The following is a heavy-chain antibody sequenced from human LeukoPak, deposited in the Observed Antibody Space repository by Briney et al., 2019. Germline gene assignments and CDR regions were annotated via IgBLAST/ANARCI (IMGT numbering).Heavy chain of an antibody. V-gene: IGHV3-11*01. D-gene: IGHD3-22*01. CDR1: GFTFSDYY. CDR3: ARVPDYYDEIDY. CDR2: VSSSGSTI. Sequence: GGSLRLSCAASGFTFSDYYMSWIRQAPGKGLEWVSYVSSSGSTIYYADSVKGRFTISRDNAKNSLYLQMNSLRAEDTAVYYCARVPDYYDEIDYWGQGTLVTVSS. J-gene: IGHJ4*02.